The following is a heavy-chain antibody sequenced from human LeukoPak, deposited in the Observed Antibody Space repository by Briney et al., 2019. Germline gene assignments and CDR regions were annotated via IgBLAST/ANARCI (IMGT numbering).Heavy chain of an antibody. CDR2: ISNSGDNT. J-gene: IGHJ4*02. Sequence: GGSLRLSCAASGFTFSSYAMSWVRQAPGKGPEWVSAISNSGDNTFYADSVKGRFTISRDNSKNTLYLQMNSLRAEDTAVYYCAKAHDYGNFFDYWGQGTLVTVSS. V-gene: IGHV3-23*01. D-gene: IGHD4-17*01. CDR1: GFTFSSYA. CDR3: AKAHDYGNFFDY.